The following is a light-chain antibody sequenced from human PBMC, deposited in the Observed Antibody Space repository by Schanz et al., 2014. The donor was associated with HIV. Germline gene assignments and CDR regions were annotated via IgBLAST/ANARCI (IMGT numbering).Light chain of an antibody. CDR2: EVN. J-gene: IGLJ1*01. V-gene: IGLV2-23*02. Sequence: QSALTQPASVSGAPGQSITLSCTGTTGGVGSYNLVSRYQQHPGKAPKLMIYEVNKRPSGVSNRFSGSKSGKTASLTISGLQAEDEADYYCCSFAGTVHVFGTGTKLTVL. CDR3: CSFAGTVHV. CDR1: TGGVGSYNL.